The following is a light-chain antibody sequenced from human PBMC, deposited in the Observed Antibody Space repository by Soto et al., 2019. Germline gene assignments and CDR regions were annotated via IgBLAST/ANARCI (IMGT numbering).Light chain of an antibody. CDR1: QSINRY. CDR2: AAS. J-gene: IGKJ3*01. Sequence: DIQMTQSPSSLSASVGDRVTITCRASQSINRYLNWYQQKPGKAPKLLIYAASRLQSGVPSRFSSSRSGTEFTLTISSLQPEDFATYYCQQSYSTLFTFGPGTKVDIK. V-gene: IGKV1-39*01. CDR3: QQSYSTLFT.